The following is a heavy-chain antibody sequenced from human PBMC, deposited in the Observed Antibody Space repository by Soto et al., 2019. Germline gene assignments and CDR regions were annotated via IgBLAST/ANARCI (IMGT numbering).Heavy chain of an antibody. Sequence: LRLSCAASGFTFSSYSMNWVRQAPGKGLEWVSSISSSSSYIYYADSVKGRFTISRDNAKNSLYLQMNSLRAEDTAVYYCYVDYYDSSGYYDAFDIWGQGTMVTVSS. CDR3: YVDYYDSSGYYDAFDI. V-gene: IGHV3-21*01. J-gene: IGHJ3*02. CDR2: ISSSSSYI. CDR1: GFTFSSYS. D-gene: IGHD3-22*01.